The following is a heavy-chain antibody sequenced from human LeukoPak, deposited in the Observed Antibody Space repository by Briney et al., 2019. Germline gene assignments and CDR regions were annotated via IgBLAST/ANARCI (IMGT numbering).Heavy chain of an antibody. J-gene: IGHJ4*02. CDR3: AMTTVTTPHYFDY. CDR2: ISSSGSTI. Sequence: PGGSLRLSCAASGFTFSDYYMSWIRQAPGKGLEWVSYISSSGSTIYYADSVKGRFTISRDNAKNSLYLQMNSLRAEDTAVYYCAMTTVTTPHYFDYWGQGTLATVSS. V-gene: IGHV3-11*01. D-gene: IGHD4-17*01. CDR1: GFTFSDYY.